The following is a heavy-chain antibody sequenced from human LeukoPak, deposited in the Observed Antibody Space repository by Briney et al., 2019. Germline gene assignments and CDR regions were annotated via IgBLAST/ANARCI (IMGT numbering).Heavy chain of an antibody. CDR3: ARAGPLAGGYDFWSGSTYFDY. D-gene: IGHD3-3*01. Sequence: PGGSLRLSCAASGFTFSAYWMTWVRQAPGKGLEWVSYVSTTGNIIYYADSVKGRFTISRDNAENSLFLQMNSLRAEDTAVYYCARAGPLAGGYDFWSGSTYFDYWGQGTLVTVSS. CDR2: VSTTGNII. CDR1: GFTFSAYW. J-gene: IGHJ4*02. V-gene: IGHV3-11*01.